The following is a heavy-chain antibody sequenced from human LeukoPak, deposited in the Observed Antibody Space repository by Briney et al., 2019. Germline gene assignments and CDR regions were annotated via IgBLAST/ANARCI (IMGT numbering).Heavy chain of an antibody. CDR2: INHSGST. Sequence: SETLSLTCAVYGGPFSAYPWSWIRQSPGKGPEWIGEINHSGSTNYNPCLKSRVTISVDTSKNQFSLRLSSVTAADTAVYYCARGARLSSWYGLNWFDPWGQGTLVTVSS. J-gene: IGHJ5*02. CDR1: GGPFSAYP. V-gene: IGHV4-34*01. D-gene: IGHD6-13*01. CDR3: ARGARLSSWYGLNWFDP.